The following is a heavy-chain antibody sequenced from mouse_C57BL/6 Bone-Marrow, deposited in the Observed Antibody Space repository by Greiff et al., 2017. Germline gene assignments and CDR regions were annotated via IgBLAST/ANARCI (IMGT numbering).Heavy chain of an antibody. J-gene: IGHJ4*01. D-gene: IGHD2-4*01. Sequence: QVQLQQSGAELVRPGASVKLSCKASGYTFTSYGISWVKQRTGQGLEWIGEIYPRSGNTYYNEKFKGKATMTADKSSSTAYMERRSLTSEDSAVYFCARGLRRGYAMDYWGQGTSVTVSS. CDR3: ARGLRRGYAMDY. CDR1: GYTFTSYG. V-gene: IGHV1-81*01. CDR2: IYPRSGNT.